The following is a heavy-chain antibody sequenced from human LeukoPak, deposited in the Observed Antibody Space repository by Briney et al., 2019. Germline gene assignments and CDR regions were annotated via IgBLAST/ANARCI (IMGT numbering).Heavy chain of an antibody. Sequence: GGSLRLSCAASGFTFSSYDMYWVRQAPGKGLEYVSVISNNGDRTYYANSVKDRFTISRDNSKNTLYLQTVSLRAEDTAVYYCARSGDILLGSPYDSRGTWGQGTLVTVSS. J-gene: IGHJ5*02. D-gene: IGHD3-22*01. V-gene: IGHV3-64*01. CDR1: GFTFSSYD. CDR2: ISNNGDRT. CDR3: ARSGDILLGSPYDSRGT.